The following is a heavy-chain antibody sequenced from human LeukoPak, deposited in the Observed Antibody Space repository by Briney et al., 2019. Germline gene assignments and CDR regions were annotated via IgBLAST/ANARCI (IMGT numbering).Heavy chain of an antibody. CDR1: GYTFTGYY. V-gene: IGHV1-2*02. CDR2: INPNSGRT. D-gene: IGHD3-22*01. J-gene: IGHJ4*02. Sequence: GASVKVSCRASGYTFTGYYMHWMRQAPGQGLEWMGWINPNSGRTNYAQKFQGRVTMTSDTPISTAYMDLSRLRSDDTALYYCARGTYYDSSAYSGVRLFDYWGQGTLVTVSS. CDR3: ARGTYYDSSAYSGVRLFDY.